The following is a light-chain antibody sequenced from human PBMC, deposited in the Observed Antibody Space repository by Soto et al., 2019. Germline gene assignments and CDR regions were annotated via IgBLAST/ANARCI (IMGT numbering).Light chain of an antibody. V-gene: IGKV3-20*01. CDR1: QSVSSSY. CDR2: GAS. CDR3: QQYGSSPQP. Sequence: VLTQSPGTLSLSPGERATLSCRASQSVSSSYLAWYQQKPGQAPRLLIYGASSRATGIPDRFSGSGSGTDFTLTISRLEPEDFAVYYCQQYGSSPQPFGQVTKVDIK. J-gene: IGKJ1*01.